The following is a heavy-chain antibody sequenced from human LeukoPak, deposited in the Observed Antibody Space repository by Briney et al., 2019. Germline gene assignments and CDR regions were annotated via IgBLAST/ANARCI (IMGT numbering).Heavy chain of an antibody. J-gene: IGHJ3*02. D-gene: IGHD3-22*01. CDR3: ARGLIVSAFDI. Sequence: SETLSLTCTVSGGSISNSGHYWGWIRQPPGKGLEWIGSIYYSGSTYYSPSLKSRVTISVDTSKNQFSLKLSFVIAADTAVYYCARGLIVSAFDIWGQGTMVTVSS. V-gene: IGHV4-39*07. CDR1: GGSISNSGHY. CDR2: IYYSGST.